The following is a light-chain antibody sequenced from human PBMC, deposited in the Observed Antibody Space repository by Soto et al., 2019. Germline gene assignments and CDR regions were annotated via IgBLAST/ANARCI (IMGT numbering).Light chain of an antibody. CDR1: QSVSNY. V-gene: IGKV3-15*01. CDR3: QQYGTSPPT. J-gene: IGKJ2*01. CDR2: GAS. Sequence: EIVMTQSPATLSVSPGERATLSCRASQSVSNYLAWYQQKPGQAPRLLIYGASTRATGIPARFSGGGSETDFTLTISSLQSEDFAVYYCQQYGTSPPTFGQGTKLEIK.